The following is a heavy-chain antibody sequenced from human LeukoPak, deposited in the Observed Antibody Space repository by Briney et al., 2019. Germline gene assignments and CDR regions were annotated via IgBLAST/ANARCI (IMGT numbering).Heavy chain of an antibody. CDR3: ATLLRFEQ. CDR2: IKQDGSEK. V-gene: IGHV3-7*01. J-gene: IGHJ4*02. CDR1: QFSFSTYW. Sequence: PGGSLRLSCAASQFSFSTYWMSWVRQAPGKGLEWVANIKQDGSEKYYVDSVKGRFTISRDNAKNSLYLQMNSLRAEDTAVYYLATLLRFEQWGQGTLVNVSS. D-gene: IGHD3-16*01.